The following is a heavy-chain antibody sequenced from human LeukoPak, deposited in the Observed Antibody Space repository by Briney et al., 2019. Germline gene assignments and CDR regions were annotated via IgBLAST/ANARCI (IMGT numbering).Heavy chain of an antibody. J-gene: IGHJ6*02. Sequence: PRGSLRLSCAASGFTLSRYWMHWVRQAPGKGLVWVSRINSDGSSTSYADSVKGRFTISRDNAKNTLYLQMNSLRAEDTAVYYCARGNYYGMDVWGQGTTVTVSS. CDR2: INSDGSST. CDR1: GFTLSRYW. V-gene: IGHV3-74*01. CDR3: ARGNYYGMDV.